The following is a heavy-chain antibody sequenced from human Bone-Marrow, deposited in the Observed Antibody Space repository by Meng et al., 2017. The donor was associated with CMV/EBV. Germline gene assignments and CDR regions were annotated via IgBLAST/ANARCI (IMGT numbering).Heavy chain of an antibody. CDR2: VDGGDNA. Sequence: LSCAASGFTFNNYGMSWVRQAPGKGLEWVSSVDGGDNAYYTDSVKGRFTISRDNSKNTLVLQMTNLRVEDTAIYYCAKTWGGGYYYDSWGQGTLVTVSS. D-gene: IGHD2-21*01. CDR1: GFTFNNYG. J-gene: IGHJ4*02. V-gene: IGHV3-23*01. CDR3: AKTWGGGYYYDS.